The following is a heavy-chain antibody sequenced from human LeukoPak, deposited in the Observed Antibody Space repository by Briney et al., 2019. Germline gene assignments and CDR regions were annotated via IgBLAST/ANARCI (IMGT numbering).Heavy chain of an antibody. Sequence: GGSLRLSCAASGFTVSSNYMSWVRQAPGKGLEWVSVIYSGGSTYYADSVKGRFTISRDNSKNTLYLQMNSLRAEDTAVYYCARAGCCSSTSCSLGAFDIWGQGTMVTVSS. CDR2: IYSGGST. D-gene: IGHD2-2*01. J-gene: IGHJ3*02. V-gene: IGHV3-53*01. CDR1: GFTVSSNY. CDR3: ARAGCCSSTSCSLGAFDI.